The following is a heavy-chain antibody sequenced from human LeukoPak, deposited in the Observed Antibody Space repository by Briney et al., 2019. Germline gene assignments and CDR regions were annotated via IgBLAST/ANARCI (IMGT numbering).Heavy chain of an antibody. CDR2: INPNSGGT. V-gene: IGHV1-2*02. Sequence: ASVKVSCKASGYTFTGYYMHWVRQAPGQGLEWMGWINPNSGGTNYAQKFQGRATMTRDTSISTAYMELSRLRSDDTAVYYCARGHTAGDAFDIWGQGTMVTVSS. CDR1: GYTFTGYY. J-gene: IGHJ3*02. D-gene: IGHD2-2*02. CDR3: ARGHTAGDAFDI.